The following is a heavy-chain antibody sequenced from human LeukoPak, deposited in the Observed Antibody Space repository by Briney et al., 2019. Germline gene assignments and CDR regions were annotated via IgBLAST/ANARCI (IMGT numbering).Heavy chain of an antibody. Sequence: GGSLRLSCTASGFNFNEHGMHWVRQAPGKGLEWVAFLRHDGTNIHYADSVKGRFTISRDNSKNTVFLQMNSLRAADTAVYYCAREGQVVGRTMSDYWGQGTLVTVSS. D-gene: IGHD1-26*01. V-gene: IGHV3-30*02. CDR2: LRHDGTNI. CDR1: GFNFNEHG. J-gene: IGHJ4*02. CDR3: AREGQVVGRTMSDY.